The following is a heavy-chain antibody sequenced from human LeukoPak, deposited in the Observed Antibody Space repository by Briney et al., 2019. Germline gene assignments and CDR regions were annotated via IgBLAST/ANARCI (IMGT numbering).Heavy chain of an antibody. D-gene: IGHD2-15*01. CDR2: ISKSSSYI. Sequence: GGPLRLSCAASGFTFSSYSMNWVRQAPGKGLEWVSCISKSSSYIDYAGSVKGRFTISRDNAKNSLYLQMNSLRAEDTAVYYCASSYCSGGSCYAFDYWGQGTLVTVSS. J-gene: IGHJ4*02. CDR1: GFTFSSYS. V-gene: IGHV3-21*01. CDR3: ASSYCSGGSCYAFDY.